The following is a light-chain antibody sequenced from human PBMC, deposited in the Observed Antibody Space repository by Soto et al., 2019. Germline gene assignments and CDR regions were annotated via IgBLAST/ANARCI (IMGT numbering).Light chain of an antibody. V-gene: IGKV1-17*01. CDR3: LQDNKSSWT. J-gene: IGKJ1*01. Sequence: DIQMTQSPSSLSASVGDRVTITCRASQGIRSDLAWYQHKPGKAPKRLIYAASTLHSGVPSRFGGSGSGTEFTLTISSLQPEDFADYYCLQDNKSSWTFGQGTKVEIK. CDR1: QGIRSD. CDR2: AAS.